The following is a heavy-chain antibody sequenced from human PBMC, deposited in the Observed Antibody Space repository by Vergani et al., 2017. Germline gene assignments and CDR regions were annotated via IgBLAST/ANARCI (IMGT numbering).Heavy chain of an antibody. CDR1: GYTFTDHY. D-gene: IGHD4-17*01. J-gene: IGHJ6*02. Sequence: EVQLVQSGAEVKKPGATMKILCKVSGYTFTDHYMHWVKQAPGKGLEWMGLVDPEDGETIYAEKFKGRVTIAADTYTDTAHLELSSLGSEDTAVYYCATPQPVTTGRMEVWGQGTTVIVSS. V-gene: IGHV1-69-2*01. CDR2: VDPEDGET. CDR3: ATPQPVTTGRMEV.